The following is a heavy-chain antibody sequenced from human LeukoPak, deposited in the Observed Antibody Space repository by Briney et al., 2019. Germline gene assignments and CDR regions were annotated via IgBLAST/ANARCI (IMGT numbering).Heavy chain of an antibody. V-gene: IGHV4-39*01. CDR3: ARLGGGYYLYYFDY. Sequence: PSETLFLTCTVSGGSISSSSYYWGWIRQPPGKGLEWIGSIYYSGSTYYNPSLKSRVTISVDTSKNQFSLKLSSVTAADTAVYYCARLGGGYYLYYFDYWGQGTLVTVSS. CDR1: GGSISSSSYY. J-gene: IGHJ4*02. CDR2: IYYSGST. D-gene: IGHD3-22*01.